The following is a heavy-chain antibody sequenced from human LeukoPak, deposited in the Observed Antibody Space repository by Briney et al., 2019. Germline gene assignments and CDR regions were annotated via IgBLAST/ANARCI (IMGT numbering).Heavy chain of an antibody. D-gene: IGHD2-15*01. J-gene: IGHJ4*02. V-gene: IGHV3-30*18. Sequence: GGSLRLSCAASGFTFSSYGMHWVRQAPGEGLEWVAVISYDGSNKYYADSVKGRFTISRDNSKNTLYLQMNSLRAEDTAVYYCAKVVVVAATDFDYWGQGTLVTVSS. CDR2: ISYDGSNK. CDR3: AKVVVVAATDFDY. CDR1: GFTFSSYG.